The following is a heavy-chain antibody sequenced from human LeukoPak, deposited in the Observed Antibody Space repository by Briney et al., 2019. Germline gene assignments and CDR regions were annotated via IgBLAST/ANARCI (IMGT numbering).Heavy chain of an antibody. CDR2: IRYDGSNK. CDR1: GFTFSSYG. D-gene: IGHD3-22*01. J-gene: IGHJ4*02. Sequence: GGSLRLSCAAHGFTFSSYGMHWVRQAPGKGLEWVAFIRYDGSNKYYAESVKGRLTISRDNSKNTLYLQMNSLRAEDTDVYHYGTGLRAGYYGSSGTFDYWGQGTLVTVSS. CDR3: GTGLRAGYYGSSGTFDY. V-gene: IGHV3-30*02.